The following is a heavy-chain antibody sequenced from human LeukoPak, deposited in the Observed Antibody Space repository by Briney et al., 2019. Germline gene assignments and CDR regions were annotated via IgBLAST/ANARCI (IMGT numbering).Heavy chain of an antibody. J-gene: IGHJ5*02. CDR1: GGSFSDFY. Sequence: SETLSLTCTVNGGSFSDFYWGWIRQAPGKGLEWIGEINHRGITNYAPSLKSRVTISVDTSKNQFSLKLSSVTAADTAVYYCARSPSYCSGGSCYPNWFDPWGQGTLVTVSS. V-gene: IGHV4-34*10. CDR3: ARSPSYCSGGSCYPNWFDP. D-gene: IGHD2-15*01. CDR2: INHRGIT.